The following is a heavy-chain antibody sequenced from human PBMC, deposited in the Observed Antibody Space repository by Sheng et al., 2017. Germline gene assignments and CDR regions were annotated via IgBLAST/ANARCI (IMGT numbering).Heavy chain of an antibody. CDR2: IYSSGST. D-gene: IGHD5-18*01. J-gene: IGHJ4*02. V-gene: IGHV4-61*02. CDR3: VRDVDTFFDY. Sequence: QVQLQESGPGLVKPSQTLSLSCTVSDDSISSGIYYWSWIRQPAGKGLEWIGRIYSSGSTIYNPSLKSRVTISLDTSKTQFSPKLSSVTAADTAIYYCVRDVDTFFDYWGQGTLVTVSS. CDR1: DDSISSGIYY.